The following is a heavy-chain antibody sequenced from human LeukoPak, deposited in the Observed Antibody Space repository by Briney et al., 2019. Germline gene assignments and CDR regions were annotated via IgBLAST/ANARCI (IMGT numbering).Heavy chain of an antibody. CDR2: IYHSGST. CDR1: GYSISSGYY. D-gene: IGHD5-24*01. J-gene: IGHJ4*02. Sequence: SETLSLTCTVSGYSISSGYYWGWIRQPPGKGLEWIGSIYHSGSTYYNPSLKSRVTISVDTSKNQFSLKLSSATAADTTVYYCARGSERWLQYLSDYWGEGTLVTVSS. CDR3: ARGSERWLQYLSDY. V-gene: IGHV4-38-2*02.